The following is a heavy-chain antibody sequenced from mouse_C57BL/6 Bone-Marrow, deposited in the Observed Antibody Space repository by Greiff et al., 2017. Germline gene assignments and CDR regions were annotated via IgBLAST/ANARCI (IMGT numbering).Heavy chain of an antibody. V-gene: IGHV1-7*01. CDR2: INPSSGYT. D-gene: IGHD2-2*01. J-gene: IGHJ4*01. CDR1: GYTFTSYW. Sequence: QVQLKESGAELAKPGASVKLSCKASGYTFTSYWMHWVKQRPGQGLEWIGYINPSSGYTKYNQKFKDKATLTADKSSSTAYMQLSSLTYEDSAVYYCARSGYVRYYAMDYWGQGTSVTVSS. CDR3: ARSGYVRYYAMDY.